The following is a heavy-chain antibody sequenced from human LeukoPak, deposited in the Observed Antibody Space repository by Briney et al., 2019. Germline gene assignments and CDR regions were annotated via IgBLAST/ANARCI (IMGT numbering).Heavy chain of an antibody. D-gene: IGHD1-26*01. CDR2: ISGSGGGT. CDR3: AKDSGSYSPYYFDY. CDR1: GFSFSSYA. Sequence: GGSLRLSCAASGFSFSSYAMTWVRQAPGKGLEWVSGISGSGGGTYYADSVKGPFTISRDSSKNTLYLQMNSLRAEDTAIYYCAKDSGSYSPYYFDYWGQGTLVTVSS. V-gene: IGHV3-23*01. J-gene: IGHJ4*02.